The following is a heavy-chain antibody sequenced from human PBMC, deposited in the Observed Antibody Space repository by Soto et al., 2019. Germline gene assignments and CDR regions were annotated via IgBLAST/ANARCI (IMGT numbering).Heavy chain of an antibody. D-gene: IGHD3-10*01. V-gene: IGHV3-15*01. CDR2: IKSKTDGGTT. CDR3: TGVSERFYDHYYHRSL. CDR1: GFTVSSKY. Sequence: GGSLGLSCAASGFTVSSKYMSWVRQAPGKGLEWVGRIKSKTDGGTTDYAAPVKGRFTISRDDSKNTLYLQMNSLKTEDTALFYCTGVSERFYDHYYHRSLWGKGPS. J-gene: IGHJ6*03.